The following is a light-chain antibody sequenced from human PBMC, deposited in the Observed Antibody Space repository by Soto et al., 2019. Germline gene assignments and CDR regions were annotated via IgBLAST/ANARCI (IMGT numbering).Light chain of an antibody. CDR2: WAY. J-gene: IGKJ4*01. CDR3: QQYYSTPLT. Sequence: DIVLTQAADSLAGSLGDSSPIKCKSSQIVCYSSNNKNYLAWYQQKPGQPPKLLIYWAYTRESGVPDRFSGSGSGTDFTLTISSLQAEDVAVYYCQQYYSTPLTCGRGTTGDLK. V-gene: IGKV4-1*01. CDR1: QIVCYSSNNKNY.